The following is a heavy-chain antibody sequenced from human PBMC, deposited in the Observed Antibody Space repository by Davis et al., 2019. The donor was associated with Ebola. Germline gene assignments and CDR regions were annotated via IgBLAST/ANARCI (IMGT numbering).Heavy chain of an antibody. CDR1: GYTFTNYY. CDR2: TNPNRGVA. V-gene: IGHV1-2*06. CDR3: ARDRCSSCYAGAMDV. D-gene: IGHD2-2*01. Sequence: ASVTVSCKASGYTFTNYYMHWVRQPPGQGLEWMGRTNPNRGVANYAQKFQGRVTMTRDTSSSTAHMELRSLRSDDTAVYYCARDRCSSCYAGAMDVWGKGTTVTVSS. J-gene: IGHJ6*04.